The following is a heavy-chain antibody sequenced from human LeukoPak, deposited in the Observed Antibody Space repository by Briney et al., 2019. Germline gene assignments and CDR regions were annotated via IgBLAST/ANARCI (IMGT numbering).Heavy chain of an antibody. CDR1: GFTFSDYY. Sequence: PGGSLRLSCAASGFTFSDYYMSWIRQAPGKGLEWVSYISSSGSTIYYADSVKGRFTISRDNAKNSLYLQMNSLRAEDTAVYYYARDPEGSSGPDYFDYWGQGTLVTVSS. CDR3: ARDPEGSSGPDYFDY. V-gene: IGHV3-11*01. J-gene: IGHJ4*02. CDR2: ISSSGSTI. D-gene: IGHD3-22*01.